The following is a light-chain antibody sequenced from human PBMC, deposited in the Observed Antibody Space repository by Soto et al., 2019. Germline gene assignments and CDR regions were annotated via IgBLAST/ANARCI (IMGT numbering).Light chain of an antibody. Sequence: QSALTQPASVSGSPGQSITISCTGTSSDVGGYNYVSWYQQHPGKAPKLMIYEVSTRPSGVSNRFSGSNSGNTAPLTISGLQAEDEADYYCSSYTSSSTLVFGGGTKLTVL. CDR3: SSYTSSSTLV. CDR2: EVS. J-gene: IGLJ2*01. CDR1: SSDVGGYNY. V-gene: IGLV2-14*01.